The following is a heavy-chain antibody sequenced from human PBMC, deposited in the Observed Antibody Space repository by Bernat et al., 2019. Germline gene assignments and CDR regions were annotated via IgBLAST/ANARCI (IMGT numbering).Heavy chain of an antibody. D-gene: IGHD4-17*01. CDR1: GYSFTSYW. V-gene: IGHV5-51*01. J-gene: IGHJ3*02. CDR3: ARRRRYGDYGNAYDS. Sequence: EVQLVQSGAEVKKPGESLKISCKGSGYSFTSYWIGLVRQMPGKGLDWMGIIYPGDSDTRYSPSFQGQVTISADKSISTAYLQWSSLKASDTAMYCCARRRRYGDYGNAYDSWGQGTMVTVSS. CDR2: IYPGDSDT.